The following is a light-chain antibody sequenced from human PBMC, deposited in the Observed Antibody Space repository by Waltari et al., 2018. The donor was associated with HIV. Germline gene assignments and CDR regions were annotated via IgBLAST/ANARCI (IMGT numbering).Light chain of an antibody. V-gene: IGLV2-23*02. CDR1: RSDVGGSNH. CDR3: CSYAGSSTYV. J-gene: IGLJ1*01. CDR2: DVI. Sequence: QSALTQPASVSGSPGQSITISCTGTRSDVGGSNHVSWYQQHPGKAPKLMIHDVIKRPSGVSNRFSGSKSGNTASLTISGLQAEDEADYYCCSYAGSSTYVFGTGTKVTVL.